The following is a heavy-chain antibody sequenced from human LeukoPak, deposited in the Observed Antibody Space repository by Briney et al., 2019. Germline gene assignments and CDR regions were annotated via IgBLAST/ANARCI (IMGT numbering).Heavy chain of an antibody. Sequence: GGSLRLSCAAFGFSLSSHGMHWVRQAPGKGLEWVAFIQDNERHIYYTDSVKGRFTISRDNSQNTVYLQMDSLRSEDTAVYYCAKNFWSDKYYYYYMDVWGKGTTVTVSS. CDR3: AKNFWSDKYYYYYMDV. D-gene: IGHD3-3*01. CDR2: IQDNERHI. J-gene: IGHJ6*03. V-gene: IGHV3-30*02. CDR1: GFSLSSHG.